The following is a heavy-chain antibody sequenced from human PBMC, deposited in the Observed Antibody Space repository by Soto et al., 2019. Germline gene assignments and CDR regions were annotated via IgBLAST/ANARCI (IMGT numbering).Heavy chain of an antibody. CDR2: ILNSGSP. Sequence: QVQLQESGPGLVRPSQTLSLTCSVSGASIYNGGYFWSWIRQSPGKGLEWIGHILNSGSPYNNPSLNSRVTISADTSMNQFSLALTSVTAADTAMYYCASGPTAEKVDSWGQGILVTVSS. V-gene: IGHV4-30-4*01. J-gene: IGHJ4*02. CDR1: GASIYNGGYF. CDR3: ASGPTAEKVDS.